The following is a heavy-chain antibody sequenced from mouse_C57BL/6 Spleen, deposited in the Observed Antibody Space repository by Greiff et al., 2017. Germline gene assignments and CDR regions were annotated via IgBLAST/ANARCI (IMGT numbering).Heavy chain of an antibody. CDR3: ARHSRNSYFDY. V-gene: IGHV5-9*01. CDR1: GFTFSSYT. D-gene: IGHD2-1*01. J-gene: IGHJ2*01. CDR2: ISGGGGNT. Sequence: EVKLMESGGGLVKPGGSLKLSCAASGFTFSSYTMSWVRQTPEKRLEWVATISGGGGNTYYPDSVKGRFTISRDNAKNTLYLQMSSLRSEDTALYYCARHSRNSYFDYWGQGTTLTVSS.